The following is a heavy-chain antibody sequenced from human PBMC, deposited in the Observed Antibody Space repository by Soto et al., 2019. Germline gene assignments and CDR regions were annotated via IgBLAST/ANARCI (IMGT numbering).Heavy chain of an antibody. D-gene: IGHD3-16*01. J-gene: IGHJ4*02. Sequence: QVQLVQSGAEVKKPGSSVKVSCKASGVTFSGYIISWVRQAPEQGLEWMGRLYPTLGITQYAQKFQGRVTITADRSLSTAYMELSRMTSEDTAVDYCARDGLRGSDYWGPGTLVTVSA. CDR3: ARDGLRGSDY. CDR2: LYPTLGIT. CDR1: GVTFSGYI. V-gene: IGHV1-69*08.